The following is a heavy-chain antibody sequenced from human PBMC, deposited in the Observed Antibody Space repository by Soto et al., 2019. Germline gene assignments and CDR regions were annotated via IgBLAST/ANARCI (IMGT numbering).Heavy chain of an antibody. V-gene: IGHV4-30-2*01. CDR1: DGSISSGGYS. CDR2: IYHSGST. CDR3: ASIKIDPRAEYCQH. Sequence: QLQLQESGSGLVKPSQTLSLTCAVSDGSISSGGYSWSWIRQPPGKGLEWIGYIYHSGSTYYNPSLKSRVTISVDRSKNQFSLKLSSVTAADTAVYYCASIKIDPRAEYCQHWGQGTLVTVSS. D-gene: IGHD3-16*01. J-gene: IGHJ1*01.